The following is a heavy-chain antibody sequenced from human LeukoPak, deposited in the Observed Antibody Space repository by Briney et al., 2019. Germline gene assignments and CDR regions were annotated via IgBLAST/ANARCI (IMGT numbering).Heavy chain of an antibody. V-gene: IGHV3-30*02. CDR1: GFTFSNYG. CDR3: AGDFDY. CDR2: TRSDGSNK. J-gene: IGHJ4*02. Sequence: GGSLRLSCAASGFTFSNYGMHWVRQAPGKGLEWVAFTRSDGSNKYYADSVKGRFTISRDNSKNMLYLQMNSLRAEDTAVYYCAGDFDYWGQGTLVTVSS.